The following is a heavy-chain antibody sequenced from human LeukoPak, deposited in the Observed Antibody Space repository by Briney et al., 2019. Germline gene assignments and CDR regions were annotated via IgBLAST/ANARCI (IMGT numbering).Heavy chain of an antibody. J-gene: IGHJ3*02. V-gene: IGHV4-31*03. D-gene: IGHD3-16*02. CDR2: IHYSGST. Sequence: SETLSLTCTVSGGSISSGGYYWSWIRQHPGKGLEWIGYIHYSGSTYYNPSLKSRVTISVDTSKNQFSLKLSSVTAADTAVYYCARFYVWGSYRLFDAFDIWGQGTMVTVSS. CDR1: GGSISSGGYY. CDR3: ARFYVWGSYRLFDAFDI.